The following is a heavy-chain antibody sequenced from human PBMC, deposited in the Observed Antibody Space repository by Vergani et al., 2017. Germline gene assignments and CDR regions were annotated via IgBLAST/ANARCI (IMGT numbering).Heavy chain of an antibody. Sequence: EVQLVQSGAEVKKPWATMQISCKVSGYTFTDHYMPWVKQAPGKGLEWMGLVDPEDGETIYAEKFKGRVTIAADTSTDTAHLELSSLRSEDTAVYYCATPQTGTTGGMEVWGKGTTVIVSS. CDR2: VDPEDGET. D-gene: IGHD4-17*01. V-gene: IGHV1-69-2*01. CDR1: GYTFTDHY. J-gene: IGHJ6*04. CDR3: ATPQTGTTGGMEV.